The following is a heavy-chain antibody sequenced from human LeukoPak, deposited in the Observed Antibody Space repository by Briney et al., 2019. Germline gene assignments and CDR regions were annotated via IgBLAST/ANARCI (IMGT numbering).Heavy chain of an antibody. CDR3: ARGGLTAIVVLPSYFDY. J-gene: IGHJ4*02. CDR2: INHSGST. CDR1: GGSFSGYY. D-gene: IGHD2-2*01. Sequence: SETLSLTCAVYGGSFSGYYWSWIRQPPGKGLEWIGEINHSGSTNYNPSLKSRVTISVDTSKNQFSLKLSSVTAADTAVYYCARGGLTAIVVLPSYFDYWGQGTLVTVSS. V-gene: IGHV4-34*01.